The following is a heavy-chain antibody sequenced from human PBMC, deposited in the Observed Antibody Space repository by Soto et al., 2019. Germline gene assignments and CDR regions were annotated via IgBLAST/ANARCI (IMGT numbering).Heavy chain of an antibody. CDR1: GGSFSGYY. CDR2: INHSGST. Sequence: SSETLSLTCAVYGGSFSGYYWSWIRQPPGKGLEWIGEINHSGSTYYNPSLKSRVTISVDTSKNQFSLKLSSVTAADTAVYYCARTTQNDNWFDPWGQGTLVTVSS. CDR3: ARTTQNDNWFDP. J-gene: IGHJ5*02. V-gene: IGHV4-34*01.